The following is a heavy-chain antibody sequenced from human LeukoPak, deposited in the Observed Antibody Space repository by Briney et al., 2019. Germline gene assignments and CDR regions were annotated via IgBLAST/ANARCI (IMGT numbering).Heavy chain of an antibody. V-gene: IGHV3-23*01. CDR1: EFIFSNYV. Sequence: GGSLRLSCAASEFIFSNYVMTWVRQAPGRGLEWVSAITGGGETTYYADSVKGRFTVSRDNSKNTLYLQMTSLGADDTAVYYCARVGGYDSSGSLYYFDYWGQGTLVTVSS. CDR2: ITGGGETT. J-gene: IGHJ4*02. CDR3: ARVGGYDSSGSLYYFDY. D-gene: IGHD3-22*01.